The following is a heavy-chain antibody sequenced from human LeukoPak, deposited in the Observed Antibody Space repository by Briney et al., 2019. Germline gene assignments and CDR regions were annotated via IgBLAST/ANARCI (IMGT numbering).Heavy chain of an antibody. CDR1: GGSISRYY. CDR3: AREDYGSGIDY. V-gene: IGHV4-59*01. CDR2: IYYSGST. D-gene: IGHD3-10*01. J-gene: IGHJ4*02. Sequence: SETLSLTCTVSGGSISRYYWSWIRQPPGKGLEWLGYIYYSGSTNYNPSLKSRVTISVDTSKNQFSLKLSSVTAADTAVYYCAREDYGSGIDYWGQGTLVTVSS.